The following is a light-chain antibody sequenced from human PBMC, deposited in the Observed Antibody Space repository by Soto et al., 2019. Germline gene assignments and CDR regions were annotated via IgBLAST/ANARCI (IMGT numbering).Light chain of an antibody. J-gene: IGKJ1*01. CDR3: QQYTGSPWT. CDR1: QSVSSSY. V-gene: IGKV3-20*01. Sequence: EIVLTQSPGTLSLSPGERATLSCRASQSVSSSYLAWYQQKPGQAPRLLIYAVSSRATGIPDRFSGSGSGTDFTLTISRLEAEDFAMYYCQQYTGSPWTFGQGTKVEIK. CDR2: AVS.